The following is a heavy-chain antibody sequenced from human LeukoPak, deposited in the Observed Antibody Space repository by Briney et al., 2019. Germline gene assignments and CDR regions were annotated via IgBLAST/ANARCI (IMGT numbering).Heavy chain of an antibody. V-gene: IGHV3-7*04. CDR3: ARGTYYDRSTYYPGY. D-gene: IGHD3-22*01. J-gene: IGHJ4*02. CDR1: GFTFSGSW. CDR2: IKEDGGEK. Sequence: GGSLRLSCAASGFTFSGSWMSWVRQAPGKGLEWVADIKEDGGEKYYVDSVKGRFTISRDNVKNSLYLQINSLRAEDTAVYYCARGTYYDRSTYYPGYWGQGTLVTVSS.